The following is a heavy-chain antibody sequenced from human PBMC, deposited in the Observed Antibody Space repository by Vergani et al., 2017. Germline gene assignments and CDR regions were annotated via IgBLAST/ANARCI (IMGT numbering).Heavy chain of an antibody. D-gene: IGHD1-26*01. CDR3: AKAVRYSGSQGDYYYGMDV. Sequence: EVQLVQSGAEVKKPGESLRISCKGSGYSFTSYWISWVRQMPGKGLEWMGRIDPSDSYTNYSPSFQGHVTISADKSISTAYLQWSSLKASDTAMYYCAKAVRYSGSQGDYYYGMDVWGQGTTVTVSS. CDR1: GYSFTSYW. V-gene: IGHV5-10-1*03. J-gene: IGHJ6*02. CDR2: IDPSDSYT.